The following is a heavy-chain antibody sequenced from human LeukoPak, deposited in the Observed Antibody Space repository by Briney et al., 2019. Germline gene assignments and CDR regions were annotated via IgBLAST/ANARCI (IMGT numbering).Heavy chain of an antibody. V-gene: IGHV4-59*01. J-gene: IGHJ2*01. D-gene: IGHD3-22*01. CDR3: ARVFYDSSGYYGPDYWYFDL. CDR2: IYYSGST. Sequence: NPSETLSLTCTVSGGSISSYYWSWIRQPPGKVLEWIGYIYYSGSTNYNPPLKSRVTISVDTSKNQFSLKLSSVTAADTAVYYCARVFYDSSGYYGPDYWYFDLWGRGTLVTVSS. CDR1: GGSISSYY.